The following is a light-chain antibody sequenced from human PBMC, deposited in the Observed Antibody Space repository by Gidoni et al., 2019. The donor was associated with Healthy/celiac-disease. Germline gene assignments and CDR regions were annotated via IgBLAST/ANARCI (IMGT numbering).Light chain of an antibody. Sequence: EIVFTPSPGTLSLSPGERATLSCRASQSVSSSYLAWYQQKPGQAPRLLIYGASSRDTGIPDRFSGSGSGTDFTLTISRLEPEDFAVDYCQQYGSSPRTFXQXTKVEIK. V-gene: IGKV3-20*01. CDR2: GAS. J-gene: IGKJ1*01. CDR3: QQYGSSPRT. CDR1: QSVSSSY.